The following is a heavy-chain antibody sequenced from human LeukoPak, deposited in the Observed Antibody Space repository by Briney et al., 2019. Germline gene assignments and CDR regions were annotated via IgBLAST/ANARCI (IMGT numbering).Heavy chain of an antibody. CDR1: GGTFSSYA. J-gene: IGHJ4*02. Sequence: SVKVSCKASGGTFSSYAISWVRQAPGQGLEWMGGIIPIFGTANYAQKFQGRVTITADESTSTAYMELSSLRSEDTAVYYCAQSSRGYSYGPNMNWGQGALVTVSS. CDR3: AQSSRGYSYGPNMN. CDR2: IIPIFGTA. D-gene: IGHD5-18*01. V-gene: IGHV1-69*01.